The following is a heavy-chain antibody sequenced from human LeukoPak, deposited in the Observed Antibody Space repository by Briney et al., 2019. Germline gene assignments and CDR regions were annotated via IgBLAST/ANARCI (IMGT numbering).Heavy chain of an antibody. CDR3: ARVSLHLRYYYDSSGYYYDY. V-gene: IGHV1-2*02. CDR1: GFTFSSYG. D-gene: IGHD3-22*01. Sequence: QPGGSLRLSCAASGFTFSSYGMHWVRQAPGQGLEWMGWINPNSGGTNYAQKFQGRVTMTRDTSISTAYMELSRLRSDDTAVYYCARVSLHLRYYYDSSGYYYDYWGQGTLVTVSS. CDR2: INPNSGGT. J-gene: IGHJ4*02.